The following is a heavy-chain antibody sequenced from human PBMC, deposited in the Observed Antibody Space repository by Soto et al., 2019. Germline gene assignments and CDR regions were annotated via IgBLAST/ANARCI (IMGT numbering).Heavy chain of an antibody. D-gene: IGHD3-10*01. V-gene: IGHV4-4*02. Sequence: QVQLQESGPGLVKPSGTLSLTCAVSGGSISSSNWWSWVRQPPGKGLEWIGEIYHSGNTNYNPSPKXPXTXAXXQSRNQFSLKLSSGTAADTAVYYCASRWGEGRVDYWGQGTLVTVSS. CDR1: GGSISSSNW. J-gene: IGHJ4*02. CDR3: ASRWGEGRVDY. CDR2: IYHSGNT.